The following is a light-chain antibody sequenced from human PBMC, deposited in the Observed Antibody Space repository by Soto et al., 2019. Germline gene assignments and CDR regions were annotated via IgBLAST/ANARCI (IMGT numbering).Light chain of an antibody. CDR3: LQDYNYPWT. CDR2: AAS. CDR1: QGIRND. J-gene: IGKJ1*01. Sequence: AIQMTQSPSSLSASVGDRVTITCRASQGIRNDLGWYQQKPGKAHKLLIYAASTLQSGVPSRFSGSGSGTGFTLTISSLQPEDCATYYCLQDYNYPWTFGQGTKVEIK. V-gene: IGKV1-6*01.